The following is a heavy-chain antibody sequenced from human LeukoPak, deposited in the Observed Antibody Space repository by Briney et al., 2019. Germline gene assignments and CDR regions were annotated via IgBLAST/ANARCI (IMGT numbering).Heavy chain of an antibody. CDR1: GFTFSSYS. J-gene: IGHJ3*02. D-gene: IGHD1-26*01. Sequence: GGSLRLSCAASGFTFSSYSMNWVRQAPGKGLEWVSSIISSSSYIYYADSVKGRFTISRDNAKNSLYLQMNSLRAEDTAVYYCARDLRGGATKPKGAFDIWGQGTMVTVSS. CDR2: IISSSSYI. CDR3: ARDLRGGATKPKGAFDI. V-gene: IGHV3-21*01.